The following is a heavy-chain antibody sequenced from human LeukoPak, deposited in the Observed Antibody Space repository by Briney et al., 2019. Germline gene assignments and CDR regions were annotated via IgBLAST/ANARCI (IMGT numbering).Heavy chain of an antibody. V-gene: IGHV3-23*01. CDR1: GFTFSTYA. D-gene: IGHD3-22*01. J-gene: IGHJ4*02. Sequence: GGPLRLSCAASGFTFSTYAMSWVRQAPGKGLEWVSTISGSAGSTYYADSVKGRFTISRDNSKNTLYLQMNSLRAEDTAVYSCAKDFSSGYYITTFDYWGQGTLVTVSS. CDR3: AKDFSSGYYITTFDY. CDR2: ISGSAGST.